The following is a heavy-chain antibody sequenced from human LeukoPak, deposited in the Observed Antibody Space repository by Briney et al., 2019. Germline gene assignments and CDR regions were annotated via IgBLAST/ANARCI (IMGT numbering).Heavy chain of an antibody. CDR3: TRLRWELLGGHDY. D-gene: IGHD1-26*01. CDR2: IRSKANSYAT. Sequence: PGGSLRLACAASGFTFSGSAMHWVRQASGKGLEWVCRIRSKANSYATAYAASVKGRFTISRDDSKNTAYLQMNSLKTEDTAVYYCTRLRWELLGGHDYWGQGTLVTVSS. CDR1: GFTFSGSA. J-gene: IGHJ4*02. V-gene: IGHV3-73*01.